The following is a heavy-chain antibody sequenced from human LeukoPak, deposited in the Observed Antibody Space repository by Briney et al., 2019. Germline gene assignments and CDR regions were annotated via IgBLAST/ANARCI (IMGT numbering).Heavy chain of an antibody. D-gene: IGHD2-21*01. CDR1: GFTFSSCS. Sequence: KPGGSLRLSCAASGFTFSSCSMNWVRQAPGKGLEWVSSISSSSSYIYYADSVKGRFTISRDNAKNSLYLQMNSLRAEDTAVYYCARDTTVCGDFDYWGQGTLVTVSS. V-gene: IGHV3-21*01. CDR3: ARDTTVCGDFDY. CDR2: ISSSSSYI. J-gene: IGHJ4*02.